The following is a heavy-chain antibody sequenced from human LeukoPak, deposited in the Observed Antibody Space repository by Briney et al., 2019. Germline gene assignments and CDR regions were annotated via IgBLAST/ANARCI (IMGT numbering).Heavy chain of an antibody. D-gene: IGHD3-10*02. CDR3: AELGITMIGGV. CDR2: ISGSGGST. CDR1: GFTFSSYA. Sequence: GGSLRLSCAASGFTFSSYAMSWVRQAPGKGPEWVSAISGSGGSTYYADSVKGRFTISRDNAKNSLYLQMNSLRAEDTAVYYCAELGITMIGGVWGKGTTVTISS. J-gene: IGHJ6*04. V-gene: IGHV3-23*01.